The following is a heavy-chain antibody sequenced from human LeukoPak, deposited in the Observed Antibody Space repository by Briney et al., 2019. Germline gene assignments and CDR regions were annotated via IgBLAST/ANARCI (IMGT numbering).Heavy chain of an antibody. CDR3: ARSGRYGGTDFDD. CDR2: ISYSGST. Sequence: SETLSLTCTVSGGSVGGYYWSWIRQPPGKGLEWIGNISYSGSTNYNPSLKSRVTISAHMSKNQFSLKLSSVTAADTAVYYCARSGRYGGTDFDDWGQGTLVTVSS. CDR1: GGSVGGYY. J-gene: IGHJ4*02. V-gene: IGHV4-59*02. D-gene: IGHD1-26*01.